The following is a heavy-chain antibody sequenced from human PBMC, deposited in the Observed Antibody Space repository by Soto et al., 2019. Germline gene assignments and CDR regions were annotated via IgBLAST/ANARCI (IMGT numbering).Heavy chain of an antibody. D-gene: IGHD3-3*01. V-gene: IGHV1-2*04. CDR2: INPNSGGT. CDR1: GYTFTGYY. Sequence: ASVKCSCKAAGYTFTGYYMHWVRQAPGQGLEWMGWINPNSGGTNYAQKFQGWVTMTRDTSISTAYMELSRLRSDDTAVYYCARDFSRLSNRAANWFDPWGQGTLVTVSS. CDR3: ARDFSRLSNRAANWFDP. J-gene: IGHJ5*02.